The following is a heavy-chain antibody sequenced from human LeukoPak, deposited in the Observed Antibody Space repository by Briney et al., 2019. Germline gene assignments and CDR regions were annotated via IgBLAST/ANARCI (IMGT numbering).Heavy chain of an antibody. J-gene: IGHJ6*03. CDR3: ARVREGRGYFYYYMDV. CDR1: GGTFSSYA. CDR2: IIPIFGTA. Sequence: ASVKVSCKASGGTFSSYAISWVRQAPGQGLEWMGGIIPIFGTANYAQKFQGRVTITADESTSTAYMELSSLRSDDTAVYYCARVREGRGYFYYYMDVWGKGTTVTVSS. V-gene: IGHV1-69*13.